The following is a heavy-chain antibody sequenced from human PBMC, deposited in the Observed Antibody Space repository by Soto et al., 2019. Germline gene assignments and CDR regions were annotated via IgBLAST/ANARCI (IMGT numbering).Heavy chain of an antibody. J-gene: IGHJ5*02. D-gene: IGHD6-13*01. V-gene: IGHV4-39*01. CDR3: ARHYFSAGTGFDWFDP. CDR1: GGCICIGGYD. Sequence: SGTLALTSTVSGGCICIGGYDGSWIRQHPGKGLEWIGYIYYSGSTYYNPSLKSRVTISVDTSKNQFSLKLSSVTAADTAVYYCARHYFSAGTGFDWFDPWGQGTLVTVSS. CDR2: IYYSGST.